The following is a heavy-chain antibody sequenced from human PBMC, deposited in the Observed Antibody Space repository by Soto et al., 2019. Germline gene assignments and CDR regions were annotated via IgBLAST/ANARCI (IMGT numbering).Heavy chain of an antibody. V-gene: IGHV1-24*01. J-gene: IGHJ3*02. CDR2: FDPEDGET. CDR1: GYSLTELS. Sequence: XSVKVSCKVSGYSLTELSMHWVRQAPGKGLEWMGGFDPEDGETIYAQKFQGRVTMTEDTSTDTAYMELSSLRSEDTAVYYCATADTIDAFDIWGQGTMVTVSS. CDR3: ATADTIDAFDI. D-gene: IGHD3-10*01.